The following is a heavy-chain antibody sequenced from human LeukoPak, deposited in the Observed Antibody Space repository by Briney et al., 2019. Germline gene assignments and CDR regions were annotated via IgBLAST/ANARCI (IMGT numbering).Heavy chain of an antibody. CDR3: AKYPDYYDSSGGFDY. D-gene: IGHD3-22*01. Sequence: GGSLRLSCAASGFTFSSYAMSWVRQAPGKGLKWVSAISGSGGSTHYADSVKGRFTISRDNSKNTLYLQMNSLRAEDTAVYYCAKYPDYYDSSGGFDYWGQGTLVTVSS. CDR2: ISGSGGST. V-gene: IGHV3-23*01. J-gene: IGHJ4*02. CDR1: GFTFSSYA.